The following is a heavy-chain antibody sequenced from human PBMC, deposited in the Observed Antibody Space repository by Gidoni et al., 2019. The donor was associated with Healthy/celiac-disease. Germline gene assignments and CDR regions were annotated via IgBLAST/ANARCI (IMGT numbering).Heavy chain of an antibody. Sequence: EVQLVESGGGLVKPGGSLRLSCAASGFTFSSYSMNWVRQAPGKGLEWVSSISIRSSYIYYADSVKGRFTISRDNAKNSLYLQMNSLRAEDTAVYYCARDLMGYCSGGSCYHDYWGQGTLVTVSS. CDR3: ARDLMGYCSGGSCYHDY. D-gene: IGHD2-15*01. J-gene: IGHJ4*02. V-gene: IGHV3-21*01. CDR1: GFTFSSYS. CDR2: ISIRSSYI.